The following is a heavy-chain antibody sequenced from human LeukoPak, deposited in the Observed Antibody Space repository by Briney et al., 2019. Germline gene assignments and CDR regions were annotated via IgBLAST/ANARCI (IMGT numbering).Heavy chain of an antibody. D-gene: IGHD2-21*02. CDR1: GFTFSSYG. CDR2: IRYDGSNK. V-gene: IGHV3-30*02. J-gene: IGHJ6*03. CDR3: AKELAYCGGDCYFRPYYYYYYMDV. Sequence: GGSLRLSCAASGFTFSSYGMHWVRQAPGKGLEWVAFIRYDGSNKYYADSVKGRFTISRDNSKNTLYLQMNSLRAEDTAVYYCAKELAYCGGDCYFRPYYYYYYMDVWGKGTTVTISS.